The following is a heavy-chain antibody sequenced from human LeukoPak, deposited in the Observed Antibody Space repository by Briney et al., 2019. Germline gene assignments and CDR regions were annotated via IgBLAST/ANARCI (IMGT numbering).Heavy chain of an antibody. CDR1: GFTFTSSG. CDR3: ARAVFAGDLLTGYWYFDL. D-gene: IGHD1-20*01. CDR2: IWYDGSNK. J-gene: IGHJ2*01. Sequence: GGPLRLSCAASGFTFTSSGFHWVRQAPGKGLEWVALIWYDGSNKYYADSVKGRFTISRDNSKNTVYLQMNSLRAEDTAVYYCARAVFAGDLLTGYWYFDLWGRGTLVTVSS. V-gene: IGHV3-33*01.